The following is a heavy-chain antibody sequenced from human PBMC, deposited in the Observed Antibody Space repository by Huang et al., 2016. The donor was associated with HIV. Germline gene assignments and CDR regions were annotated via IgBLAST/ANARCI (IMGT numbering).Heavy chain of an antibody. CDR3: ARGGLLWFGELST. J-gene: IGHJ5*02. CDR2: MNPNSGDT. V-gene: IGHV1-8*01. CDR1: GYTFTNYD. D-gene: IGHD3-10*01. Sequence: QVQLVQAGAEVKKPGASVKVSCKASGYTFTNYDINWVRQATGQGLEWMRWMNPNSGDTGLEQKFQGRDTMTRTTSISTAYMGLSSLRSEDTAVYYCARGGLLWFGELSTWGQGTLVTVSS.